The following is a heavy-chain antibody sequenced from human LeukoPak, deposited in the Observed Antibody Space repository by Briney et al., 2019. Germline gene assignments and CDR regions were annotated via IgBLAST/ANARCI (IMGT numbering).Heavy chain of an antibody. J-gene: IGHJ3*02. CDR3: ARQKCTSTSCLTKNAFDI. V-gene: IGHV4-4*09. CDR1: GSISSYY. CDR2: IYTSGST. Sequence: SETLSLTCTVSGSISSYYWSWIRQPPGKGLEWIGYIYTSGSTNYNPSLKSRATISVDTSKNQFSLDLSSVTAADTAVYYCARQKCTSTSCLTKNAFDIWGQGTMVTVSS. D-gene: IGHD2-2*01.